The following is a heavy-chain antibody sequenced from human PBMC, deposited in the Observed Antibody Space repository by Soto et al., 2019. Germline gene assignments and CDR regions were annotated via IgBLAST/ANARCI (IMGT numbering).Heavy chain of an antibody. V-gene: IGHV1-69*05. J-gene: IGHJ3*02. CDR1: GGTFSSYA. CDR3: ARVLLNYYDSSGYTEGAFDI. CDR2: IIPIFGTA. Sequence: GASVKVSCKASGGTFSSYAISWVRQAPGQGLEWMGGIIPIFGTANYAQKFQGRVTITTDASTSTAYMELSSLRSEDTAVYYCARVLLNYYDSSGYTEGAFDIWGQGTMVTVSS. D-gene: IGHD3-22*01.